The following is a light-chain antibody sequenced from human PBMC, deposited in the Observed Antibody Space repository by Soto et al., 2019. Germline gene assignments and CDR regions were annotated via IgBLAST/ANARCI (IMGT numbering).Light chain of an antibody. CDR3: QQYGSSPRT. CDR1: QSVSSSY. V-gene: IGKV3-20*01. J-gene: IGKJ1*01. Sequence: EIVLTQSPGTLSLSPGERATLSRRSSQSVSSSYLAWYQQKPGQAPRLLIYGASSRATGIPDRFSGSGSGTDFTLTISRLEPEDFAVYYCQQYGSSPRTFGQGTQVEIK. CDR2: GAS.